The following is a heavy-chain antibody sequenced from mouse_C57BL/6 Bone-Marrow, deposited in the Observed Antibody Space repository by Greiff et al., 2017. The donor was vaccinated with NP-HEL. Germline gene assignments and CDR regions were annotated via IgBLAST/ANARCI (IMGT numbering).Heavy chain of an antibody. D-gene: IGHD2-4*01. J-gene: IGHJ4*01. CDR1: GFTFSDYY. V-gene: IGHV5-16*01. Sequence: EVQLVESEGGLVQPGSSMKLSCTTSGFTFSDYYMAWVRQVPEKGLDWVANINYDGSSTYYLDSLKSRFIISSDNAKNILYLQKSSLKAEETATYYCAREGGLRRRTYAMDYWGQGTSVTVSS. CDR2: INYDGSST. CDR3: AREGGLRRRTYAMDY.